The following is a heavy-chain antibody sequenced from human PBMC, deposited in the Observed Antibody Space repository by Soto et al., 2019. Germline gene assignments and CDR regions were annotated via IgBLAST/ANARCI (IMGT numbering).Heavy chain of an antibody. CDR3: ARADYSGSDGWFDP. CDR1: GGSMSHYY. CDR2: IYYSGST. V-gene: IGHV4-59*01. Sequence: SETLSLTCTVSGGSMSHYYWSWIRQPPGKGLEWIGNIYYSGSTLYNPSLESRVTISVDTSKNQFPLTVSSVTAADTAVYFCARADYSGSDGWFDPWGQGTLVTVYS. J-gene: IGHJ5*02. D-gene: IGHD1-26*01.